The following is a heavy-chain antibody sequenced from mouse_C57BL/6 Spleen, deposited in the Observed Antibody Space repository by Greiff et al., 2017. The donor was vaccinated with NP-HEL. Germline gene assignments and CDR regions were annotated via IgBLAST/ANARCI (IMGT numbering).Heavy chain of an antibody. CDR2: ISNGGGST. CDR1: GFTFSDYY. V-gene: IGHV5-12*01. Sequence: EVKLMESGGGLVQPGGSLKLSCAASGFTFSDYYMYWVRQTPEKRLEWVAYISNGGGSTYYPDTVKGRFTISRDNAKNTLYLQMSRLKSEDTAMYYCARYGRYWYFDVWGTGTTVTVSS. J-gene: IGHJ1*03. CDR3: ARYGRYWYFDV. D-gene: IGHD1-1*01.